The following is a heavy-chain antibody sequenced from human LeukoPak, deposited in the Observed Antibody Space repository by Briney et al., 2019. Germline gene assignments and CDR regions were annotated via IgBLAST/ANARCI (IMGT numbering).Heavy chain of an antibody. Sequence: GGSLRLSCAASGFTVSSNYMSWVRQAPGEGLELVSVIYSGGSTYYADSVKGRFTISRDNSKNTLYLQMNSLSAEDTDVYYCARGQGFWSGYYRGYYYGMDVWGQGTTVTVSS. D-gene: IGHD3-3*01. CDR3: ARGQGFWSGYYRGYYYGMDV. CDR2: IYSGGST. J-gene: IGHJ6*02. CDR1: GFTVSSNY. V-gene: IGHV3-53*01.